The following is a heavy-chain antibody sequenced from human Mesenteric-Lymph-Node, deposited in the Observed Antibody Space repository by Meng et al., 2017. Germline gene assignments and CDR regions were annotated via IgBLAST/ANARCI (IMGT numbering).Heavy chain of an antibody. CDR3: TTLYGGSIS. D-gene: IGHD4-23*01. CDR2: IYHSGRT. CDR1: GGSFSGYY. Sequence: QGQLQQGGAGLLKPSETLSLTCSVYGGSFSGYYWSWIRQAPGKGLEWIGEIYHSGRTNYNPSVKSRVSMSVDKSQNHFSLRLSSVTAADTAVYYCTTLYGGSISWGQGTLVTVSS. J-gene: IGHJ4*02. V-gene: IGHV4-34*01.